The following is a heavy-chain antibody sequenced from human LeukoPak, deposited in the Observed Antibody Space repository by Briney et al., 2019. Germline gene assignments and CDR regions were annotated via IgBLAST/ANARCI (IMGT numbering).Heavy chain of an antibody. Sequence: SETLSLTCTVSGGSISSSYWSWIRQPPGKGLEWIGYMYNSGSTNYNPSLKSRVTVSIDTSKNQFSLKLISVTAADPAVYYCSRGRSSSAWYLDLWGRGTLVTVSS. CDR2: MYNSGST. V-gene: IGHV4-59*01. CDR1: GGSISSSY. CDR3: SRGRSSSAWYLDL. J-gene: IGHJ2*01. D-gene: IGHD6-6*01.